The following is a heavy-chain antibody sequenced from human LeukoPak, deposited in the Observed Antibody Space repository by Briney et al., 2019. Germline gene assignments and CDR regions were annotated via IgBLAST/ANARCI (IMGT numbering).Heavy chain of an antibody. J-gene: IGHJ4*02. CDR1: GFTFSSYW. V-gene: IGHV3-7*03. CDR2: IKQDGSER. D-gene: IGHD6-19*01. CDR3: ATGAGCGY. Sequence: GGSLRLSCAASGFTFSSYWMTWVRQAPGKGLEWVANIKQDGSERNYVDSVKGRFTISGDNAKNSLYLQMNTLRDEDTAVYYCATGAGCGYWGQGTLVTVSS.